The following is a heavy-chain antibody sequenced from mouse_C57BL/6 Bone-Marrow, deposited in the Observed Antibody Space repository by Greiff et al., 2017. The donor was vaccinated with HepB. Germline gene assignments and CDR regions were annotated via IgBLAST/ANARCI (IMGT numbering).Heavy chain of an antibody. CDR1: GYTFTSYW. V-gene: IGHV1-55*01. Sequence: VQLQQPGAELVKPGASVKMSCKASGYTFTSYWITWVKQRPGQGLEWIGDIYPGSGSTNYNEQFKSKATLTVDTSSSTAYMQLSSLTSEDSAVYYCARGCDGYVYAMDYWGQGTSVTVSS. J-gene: IGHJ4*01. D-gene: IGHD2-3*01. CDR2: IYPGSGST. CDR3: ARGCDGYVYAMDY.